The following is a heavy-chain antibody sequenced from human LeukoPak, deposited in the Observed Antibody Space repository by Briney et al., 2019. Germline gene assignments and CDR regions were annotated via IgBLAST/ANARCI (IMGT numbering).Heavy chain of an antibody. J-gene: IGHJ4*02. CDR2: IHPSGGNP. CDR3: ARDCSSTACQGPVLDF. D-gene: IGHD6-13*01. V-gene: IGHV1-46*01. CDR1: GYTFTNHY. Sequence: ASVKVSCKASGYTFTNHYVHWGGPAPGQGLWGIGIIHPSGGNPRSTENFQGRVTMTRDTSTSTVYLELRSLTSQDTAVYYCARDCSSTACQGPVLDFWGQGTLVTVSS.